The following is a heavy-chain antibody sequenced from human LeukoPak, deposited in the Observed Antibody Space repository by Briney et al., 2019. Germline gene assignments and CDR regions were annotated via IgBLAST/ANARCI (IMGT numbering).Heavy chain of an antibody. CDR2: MNPNSGNT. J-gene: IGHJ5*02. CDR3: ARGSHVLLWSGDRETNWFDP. D-gene: IGHD3-10*01. V-gene: IGHV1-8*01. Sequence: ASVKVSCKASGYTCTSYDINWVRQATGQGLEWMGWMNPNSGNTGYAQKFQGRVTMTRNTSISTAYMELSSLRSEDTAVYYCARGSHVLLWSGDRETNWFDPWGQGTLVTVSS. CDR1: GYTCTSYD.